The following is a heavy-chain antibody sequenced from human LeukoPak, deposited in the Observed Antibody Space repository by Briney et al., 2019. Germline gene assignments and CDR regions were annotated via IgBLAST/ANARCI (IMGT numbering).Heavy chain of an antibody. V-gene: IGHV1-46*01. CDR1: GYTFTSYY. D-gene: IGHD5-18*01. J-gene: IGHJ4*02. Sequence: ASVTVSCKASGYTFTSYYMHWVRQAPEQGLEWMGIINPSGGSTSYAQKFQGRVTMTRDTSTSTVYMELSSLRSEDTAVYYCARAERGYSSLDYWGQGTLVTVSS. CDR2: INPSGGST. CDR3: ARAERGYSSLDY.